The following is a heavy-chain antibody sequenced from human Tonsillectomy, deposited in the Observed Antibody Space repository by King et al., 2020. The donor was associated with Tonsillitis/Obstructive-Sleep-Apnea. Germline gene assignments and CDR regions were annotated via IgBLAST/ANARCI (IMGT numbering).Heavy chain of an antibody. V-gene: IGHV3-74*01. J-gene: IGHJ4*02. CDR3: ASGYCSSTSCYTTFDY. CDR1: GFTFSSYW. CDR2: INSDGSST. Sequence: VQLVESGGGLVQPGGSLRLSCAASGFTFSSYWMHWVRQPPGKGLVWVSRINSDGSSTSYADSVKGRFTISRDNAKNTLYLKMNRLRAEDTAVYYCASGYCSSTSCYTTFDYWGQGTLVTVSS. D-gene: IGHD2-2*02.